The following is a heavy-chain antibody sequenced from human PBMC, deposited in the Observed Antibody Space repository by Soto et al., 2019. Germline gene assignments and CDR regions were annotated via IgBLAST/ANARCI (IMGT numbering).Heavy chain of an antibody. D-gene: IGHD3-16*01. Sequence: QVQLQESGPGLVKPSQTLSLTCTVSGDSISSGGYYWSWIRQHPGKGLEWIGYIYYSGSTYYNPSLKSRVTISVDTSKNQFSLKLSSVTAADTAVYYCARVHTGSGGKSVDYWGQGTLVTVSS. CDR3: ARVHTGSGGKSVDY. CDR1: GDSISSGGYY. CDR2: IYYSGST. V-gene: IGHV4-31*03. J-gene: IGHJ4*02.